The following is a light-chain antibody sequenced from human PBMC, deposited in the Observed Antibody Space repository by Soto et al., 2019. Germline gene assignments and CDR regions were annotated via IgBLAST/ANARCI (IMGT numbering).Light chain of an antibody. J-gene: IGLJ2*01. CDR2: DVT. V-gene: IGLV2-11*01. CDR1: SNDVGGYNF. CDR3: CSYAGSYTPVI. Sequence: QSVLTQPRSVSGSPGQSVTIACTGTSNDVGGYNFVSWYQHHPGKAPKLILYDVTRRPSGVPDRFSGSESGNTASLTISGLQADDEADYYCCSYAGSYTPVIFGEGTKLTVL.